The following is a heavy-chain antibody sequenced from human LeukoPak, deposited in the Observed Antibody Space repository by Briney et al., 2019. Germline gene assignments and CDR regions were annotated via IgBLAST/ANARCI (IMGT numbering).Heavy chain of an antibody. V-gene: IGHV4-59*12. J-gene: IGHJ6*02. CDR1: GGSIIGYY. Sequence: SETLPLTCTVSGGSIIGYYLSWIRQPPGKGLEWIGSIYYSGSTNYNPSLKSRVTISVETSKNQFSLKLSSVTAADTAVYYCARYANSPYYYYAMDVWGQGTTVTVSS. D-gene: IGHD4/OR15-4a*01. CDR2: IYYSGST. CDR3: ARYANSPYYYYAMDV.